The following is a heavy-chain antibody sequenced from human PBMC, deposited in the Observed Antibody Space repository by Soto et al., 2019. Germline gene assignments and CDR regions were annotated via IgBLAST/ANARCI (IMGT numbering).Heavy chain of an antibody. CDR2: IYRTGST. V-gene: IGHV4-4*02. CDR3: ASRDPGTSVDY. J-gene: IGHJ4*02. Sequence: SETLSLTCAVSGGSLTSNNWWTWVRQPPGQGLEWIGEIYRTGSTNYNPSLKSRVTISLDKSENQFSLKVTSLTAADTAVYYCASRDPGTSVDYWGQGTLVPVSS. D-gene: IGHD1-7*01. CDR1: GGSLTSNNW.